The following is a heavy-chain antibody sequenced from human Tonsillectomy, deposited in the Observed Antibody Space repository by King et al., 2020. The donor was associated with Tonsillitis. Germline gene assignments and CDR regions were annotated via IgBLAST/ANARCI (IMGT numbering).Heavy chain of an antibody. CDR2: ISGSGSTT. Sequence: VQLVESGGGLVQPGGSLRLSCAASGFTFSSHAMSWVRQAPGKGLDWVSTISGSGSTTYYADSVKGRFTISRDNSKNTLYLQMNSLRAEDAAVYYCAKASFEWLLPDDNFDIWGQGTMVTVSS. CDR1: GFTFSSHA. CDR3: AKASFEWLLPDDNFDI. D-gene: IGHD3-3*01. V-gene: IGHV3-23*04. J-gene: IGHJ3*02.